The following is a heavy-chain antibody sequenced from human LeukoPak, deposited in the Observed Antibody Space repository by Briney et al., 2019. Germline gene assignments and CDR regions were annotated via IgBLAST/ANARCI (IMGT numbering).Heavy chain of an antibody. CDR3: ARGPFYGG. CDR1: GFTFSSYS. CDR2: IKQDGREK. J-gene: IGHJ4*02. D-gene: IGHD4-23*01. Sequence: GGSLRLSCAASGFTFSSYSMNWVRQAPGKGREWVANIKQDGREKYYVDSVKGRFTISRDNAKNSLYLQMNSLRAEDTAVYYCARGPFYGGWGQGTLVTVSS. V-gene: IGHV3-7*01.